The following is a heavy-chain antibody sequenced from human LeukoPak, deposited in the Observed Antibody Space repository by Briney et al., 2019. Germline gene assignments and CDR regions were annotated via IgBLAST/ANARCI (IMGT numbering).Heavy chain of an antibody. D-gene: IGHD1-26*01. CDR3: ARLELRRNYYYSYFMDV. CDR2: INPNSGGT. CDR1: GYTFTGYY. Sequence: ASVKVSCKASGYTFTGYYIHWVRQAPGQGLEWLGWINPNSGGTRYVQTFQGRVILTTDTSIGTAYMELSSLTPDDTAVYYCARLELRRNYYYSYFMDVWGKGTTVTV. J-gene: IGHJ6*03. V-gene: IGHV1-2*02.